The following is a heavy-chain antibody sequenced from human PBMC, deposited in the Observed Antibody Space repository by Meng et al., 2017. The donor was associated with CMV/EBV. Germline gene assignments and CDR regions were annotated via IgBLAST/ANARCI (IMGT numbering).Heavy chain of an antibody. Sequence: ASVKVSCKASGYTFTDYDVNWVRQAAGQGLEWMGWMNPYSGNTGYAQKFQGRVTVTRNTSISTAYMELSSLRSEDTAVYSCARDLTGSTRGGRFDSWGQGTLVTVSS. D-gene: IGHD1-7*01. V-gene: IGHV1-8*03. J-gene: IGHJ5*01. CDR3: ARDLTGSTRGGRFDS. CDR2: MNPYSGNT. CDR1: GYTFTDYD.